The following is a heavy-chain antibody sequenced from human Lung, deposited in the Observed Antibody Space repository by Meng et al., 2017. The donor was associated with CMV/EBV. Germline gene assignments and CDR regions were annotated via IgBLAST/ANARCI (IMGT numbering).Heavy chain of an antibody. V-gene: IGHV3-21*01. CDR2: ISSSSSYI. CDR1: GFTFSTYS. CDR3: ARDYYGSADTY. D-gene: IGHD4-17*01. J-gene: IGHJ4*02. Sequence: GESLKISCAASGFTFSTYSMNWVRQAPGKGLEWVSSISSSSSYIYYADSVKGRFTISRDNAKNSLYLQMNSLRAEDTAVYYCARDYYGSADTYWGQGTLVXVSS.